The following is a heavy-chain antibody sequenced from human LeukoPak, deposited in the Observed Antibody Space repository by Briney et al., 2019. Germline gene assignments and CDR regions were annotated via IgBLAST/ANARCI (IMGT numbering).Heavy chain of an antibody. CDR3: ARGTIAFDY. J-gene: IGHJ4*02. CDR2: MNPNSGDT. D-gene: IGHD6-13*01. CDR1: VYTFTNFY. Sequence: ASVKVSCKASVYTFTNFYIHWVRQAPGQGLEWMGWMNPNSGDTNYAQKFQGRVTMTRDTSISTAYMELSRLRSDDTAVYYCARGTIAFDYWGQGTLVTVSS. V-gene: IGHV1-2*02.